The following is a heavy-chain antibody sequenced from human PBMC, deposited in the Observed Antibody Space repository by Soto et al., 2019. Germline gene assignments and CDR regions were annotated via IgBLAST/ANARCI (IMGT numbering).Heavy chain of an antibody. V-gene: IGHV4-59*01. CDR1: GGSISSYY. CDR2: IYYSGST. Sequence: PSETLSLTCTVSGGSISSYYWSWIRQPPGKGLEWIGYIYYSGSTNYNPSLKSRVTISVDTSKNQFSLKLSSVTAADTAVYYCARGEAAAGDLDYWGQGTLVTVSS. J-gene: IGHJ4*02. D-gene: IGHD6-13*01. CDR3: ARGEAAAGDLDY.